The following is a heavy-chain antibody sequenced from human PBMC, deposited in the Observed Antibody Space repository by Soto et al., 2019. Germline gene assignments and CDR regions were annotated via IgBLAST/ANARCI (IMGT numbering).Heavy chain of an antibody. V-gene: IGHV5-10-1*01. CDR3: ARQHVASGWSPYYYYGMDV. Sequence: PGESLKIFCKGSGYSFTRYWISWVRQMPGKGLEWMGRIDPSDSYTNYSPSFQGHVTISADKSISTAYLQWSSLKASDTAMYYCARQHVASGWSPYYYYGMDVWGQGTTVTVSS. CDR2: IDPSDSYT. D-gene: IGHD6-19*01. CDR1: GYSFTRYW. J-gene: IGHJ6*02.